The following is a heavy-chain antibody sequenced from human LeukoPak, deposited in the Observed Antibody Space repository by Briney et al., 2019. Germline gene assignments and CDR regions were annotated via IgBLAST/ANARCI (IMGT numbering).Heavy chain of an antibody. CDR3: ARVGCSSSSCNVSYYYHYYYMDV. Sequence: PSETLSLTCAVNVGSLIGYYWTWIRKPPGKGLEWFGEINHSGSTHYNPSLKSRVTISVDTSKNQFSLKVSSVTAADTAVYYCARVGCSSSSCNVSYYYHYYYMDVWGKGTTVTVSS. CDR1: VGSLIGYY. V-gene: IGHV4-34*01. J-gene: IGHJ6*03. D-gene: IGHD2-2*01. CDR2: INHSGST.